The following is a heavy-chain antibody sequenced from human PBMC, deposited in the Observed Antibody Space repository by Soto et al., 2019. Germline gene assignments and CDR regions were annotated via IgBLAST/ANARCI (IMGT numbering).Heavy chain of an antibody. V-gene: IGHV1-69*01. CDR2: IIPIFGTA. CDR3: ARAASMVPRGYYYGMYV. D-gene: IGHD6-13*01. CDR1: GGTFSSYA. Sequence: QVQLVQSGAEVKKPGSSVKVSCKASGGTFSSYAISWVRQAPGQGLEWMGGIIPIFGTANYAQKFQGRVTITEDESTSTDKLELSSLRSEDTAVYYCARAASMVPRGYYYGMYVWGQGTTVTGSS. J-gene: IGHJ6*01.